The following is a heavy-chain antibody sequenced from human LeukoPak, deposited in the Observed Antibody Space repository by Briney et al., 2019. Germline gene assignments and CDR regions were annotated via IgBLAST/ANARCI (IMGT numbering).Heavy chain of an antibody. CDR1: GGSISSSSYY. D-gene: IGHD4-23*01. Sequence: SETLSLTCTVSGGSISSSSYYWGWIRQPPGKGLEWIGSIYYSGNTYYNPSLKSRVTISVDTSKNQFSLKLSSMTAADTAVYYCARGPNYGGNSKDFDYWGQGTLVTVSS. CDR3: ARGPNYGGNSKDFDY. V-gene: IGHV4-39*01. CDR2: IYYSGNT. J-gene: IGHJ4*02.